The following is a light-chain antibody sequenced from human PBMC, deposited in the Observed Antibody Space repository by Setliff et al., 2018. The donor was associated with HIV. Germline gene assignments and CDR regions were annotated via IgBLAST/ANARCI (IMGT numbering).Light chain of an antibody. Sequence: QSALTQPASVSGSPGQSVTISCTGTSSDVGAYNFVSWYQQHPGRAPKLMIYDVINRNSGVSIRFSGSKSGNAASLTISGLQAEDEADYYCSSYTTSRQFVFGNGTKVTVL. CDR2: DVI. V-gene: IGLV2-14*03. CDR3: SSYTTSRQFV. J-gene: IGLJ1*01. CDR1: SSDVGAYNF.